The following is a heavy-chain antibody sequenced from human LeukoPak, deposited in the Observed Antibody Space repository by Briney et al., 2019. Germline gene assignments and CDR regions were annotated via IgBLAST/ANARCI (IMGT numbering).Heavy chain of an antibody. Sequence: ASVKVSCKASGYTFTGYYMHWVRQAPGQGPEWMGWINPNSGGTNYAQKFQGRVTMTRDTSTSTAYMELKRLRSDDTAVYYCASGGYNWNYQRFWGQGTLVTVSS. CDR3: ASGGYNWNYQRF. V-gene: IGHV1-2*02. J-gene: IGHJ4*02. CDR2: INPNSGGT. CDR1: GYTFTGYY. D-gene: IGHD1-7*01.